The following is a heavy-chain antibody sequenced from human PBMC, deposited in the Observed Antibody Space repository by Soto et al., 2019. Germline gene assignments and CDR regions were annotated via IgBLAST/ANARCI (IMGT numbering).Heavy chain of an antibody. CDR3: ALSLEVSTVTWYYMDV. Sequence: GGSLRLSCAASGFTFSSYAMSWVRQAPGKGLEWVSAISGSGGSTYYADSVKGRFTISRDNSKNTLYLQMNSLRAEDTAVYYCALSLEVSTVTWYYMDVWGKGTTVTVSS. CDR2: ISGSGGST. V-gene: IGHV3-23*01. D-gene: IGHD4-17*01. J-gene: IGHJ6*03. CDR1: GFTFSSYA.